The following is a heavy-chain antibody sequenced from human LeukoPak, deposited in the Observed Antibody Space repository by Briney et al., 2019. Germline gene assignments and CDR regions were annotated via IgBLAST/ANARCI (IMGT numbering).Heavy chain of an antibody. CDR3: ARYSSSSGGASYYLDY. V-gene: IGHV3-74*01. Sequence: GGSLRLSCAASGFTLRNYWMLWVRQVPGKRLVWVSRISGDGSVTNYADSVKGRFTISRDNAKNTLFLQINSLRAEDTAVYYCARYSSSSGGASYYLDYWGHGTLVTVSS. CDR2: ISGDGSVT. CDR1: GFTLRNYW. D-gene: IGHD6-6*01. J-gene: IGHJ4*01.